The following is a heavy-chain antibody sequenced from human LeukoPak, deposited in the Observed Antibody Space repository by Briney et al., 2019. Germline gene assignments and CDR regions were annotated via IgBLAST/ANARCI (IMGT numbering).Heavy chain of an antibody. J-gene: IGHJ4*02. V-gene: IGHV3-53*05. D-gene: IGHD1-26*01. CDR3: AKEGFGNYYSAYFDY. CDR1: GFTVSSNY. Sequence: GGSLRLSCAASGFTVSSNYMSWVRQAPGKGLEWVSVIYSGGSTYYADSVKGRFTISRDNSKNTLYLQMNSLRAEDTAVYYCAKEGFGNYYSAYFDYWGQGTLVTVSS. CDR2: IYSGGST.